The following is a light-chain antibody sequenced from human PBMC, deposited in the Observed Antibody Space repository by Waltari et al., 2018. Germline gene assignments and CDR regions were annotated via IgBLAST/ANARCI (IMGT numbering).Light chain of an antibody. CDR3: QESYSSPPST. J-gene: IGKJ1*01. CDR2: SAS. V-gene: IGKV1-39*01. Sequence: DIQMTQSPSSLSAVVGDRVTITCRASQSLGNYLTWYQQKPGEAPQLLIYSASSLQRGVPSRFSGRGSGTEFSLTISGLQPDDFATYYCQESYSSPPSTFGQGTKVDIK. CDR1: QSLGNY.